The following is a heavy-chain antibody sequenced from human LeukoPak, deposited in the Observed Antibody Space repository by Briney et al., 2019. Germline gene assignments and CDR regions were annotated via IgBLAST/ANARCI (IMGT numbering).Heavy chain of an antibody. CDR2: INWNGGII. V-gene: IGHV3-20*04. D-gene: IGHD5-12*01. Sequence: GGSLRLSCAASGFSFDDHGMSWVRQGPGKGLERVSSINWNGGIIGYADSVKGRFTISRDNAKNSLYLQMNSLRTEDTAFYYCARIGGYGIPAYWGQGTLVTVSP. J-gene: IGHJ4*02. CDR3: ARIGGYGIPAY. CDR1: GFSFDDHG.